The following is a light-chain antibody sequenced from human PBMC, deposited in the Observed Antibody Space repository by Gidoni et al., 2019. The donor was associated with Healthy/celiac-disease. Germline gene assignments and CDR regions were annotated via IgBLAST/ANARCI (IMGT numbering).Light chain of an antibody. J-gene: IGKJ3*01. CDR3: MQALQTPF. V-gene: IGKV2-28*01. CDR1: QSLLHSNGYNY. Sequence: DIVMTPSPLSLPVTPGEPASISCRSSQSLLHSNGYNYLDWYLQKPGQSPQLLIYLGSTRASGVPDRFSGSGAGTDVTLKISRVEAEDVGVYYCMQALQTPFFXPXTKVDIK. CDR2: LGS.